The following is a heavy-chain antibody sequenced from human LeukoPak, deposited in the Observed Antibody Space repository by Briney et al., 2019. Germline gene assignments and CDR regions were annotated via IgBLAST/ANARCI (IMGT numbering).Heavy chain of an antibody. V-gene: IGHV3-23*01. CDR3: AKGEPGMFGEFEYGMDA. Sequence: GGSLRLSCAASGFTFSSYAMCWVRQAPGKGLEWVSAISGSGGSTYYADSVKGRFTISRDNSKNTLYLQMNSLRAEDTAVYYCAKGEPGMFGEFEYGMDAWGQGTTVTVSS. CDR1: GFTFSSYA. J-gene: IGHJ6*02. CDR2: ISGSGGST. D-gene: IGHD3-10*02.